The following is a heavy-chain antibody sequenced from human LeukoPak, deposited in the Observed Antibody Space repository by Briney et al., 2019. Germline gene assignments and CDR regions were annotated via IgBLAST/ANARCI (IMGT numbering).Heavy chain of an antibody. CDR2: INHSGST. CDR3: ARREEGANYYDSSGLYNWFDP. CDR1: GGSFSDCY. J-gene: IGHJ5*02. V-gene: IGHV4-34*01. Sequence: SETLSLTCAVYGGSFSDCYWTWIRQPPGKGLEWIGEINHSGSTRYNPSLKSRVTISLDTSKNKFSLKLSSVTAADTAVYYCARREEGANYYDSSGLYNWFDPWGQGTLVTVSS. D-gene: IGHD3-22*01.